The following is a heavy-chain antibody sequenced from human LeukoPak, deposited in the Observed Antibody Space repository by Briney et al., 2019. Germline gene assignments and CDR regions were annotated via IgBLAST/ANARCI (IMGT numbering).Heavy chain of an antibody. CDR1: GFTFSSYS. V-gene: IGHV3-48*01. D-gene: IGHD3-10*01. J-gene: IGHJ4*02. Sequence: PGGALRLSCAASGFTFSSYSMNWVRQAPGKGLEWVSYINSSSSTIYYADSVKRRFTISRDNYKNTLYLQMNSLRAEDTAVYYCAKDSFMVRGVPYYFDYWGQGTLVTVSS. CDR3: AKDSFMVRGVPYYFDY. CDR2: INSSSSTI.